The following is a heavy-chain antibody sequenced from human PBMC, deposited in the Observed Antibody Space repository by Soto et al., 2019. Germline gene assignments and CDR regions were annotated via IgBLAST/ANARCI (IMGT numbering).Heavy chain of an antibody. CDR3: ARDLITSQVGY. J-gene: IGHJ4*02. Sequence: QVQLVESGGGVVQPGRSLRLSCAASGFTSSSYGMHWVRQAPGKGLEWVAVIWYDGSNKYYADSVKGRFTISRDNSKNTLYLQMNSLRAEDTAVYYCARDLITSQVGYWGQGTLVTVSS. D-gene: IGHD3-3*01. CDR1: GFTSSSYG. CDR2: IWYDGSNK. V-gene: IGHV3-33*01.